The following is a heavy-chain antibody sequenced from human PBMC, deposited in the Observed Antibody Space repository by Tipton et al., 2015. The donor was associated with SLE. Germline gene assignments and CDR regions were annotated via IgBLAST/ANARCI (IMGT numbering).Heavy chain of an antibody. V-gene: IGHV4-4*07. CDR3: ARNKAVAGTVIEY. Sequence: TLSLTCTVSGGSISRYHWSRIRQPAEQELEWIGRIFTNGSTNYNPSLKSRVTMSVDTSKNQFSLKLTSLTAADTALYYCARNKAVAGTVIEYWGPGTLVTVSS. CDR2: IFTNGST. D-gene: IGHD6-19*01. CDR1: GGSISRYH. J-gene: IGHJ4*02.